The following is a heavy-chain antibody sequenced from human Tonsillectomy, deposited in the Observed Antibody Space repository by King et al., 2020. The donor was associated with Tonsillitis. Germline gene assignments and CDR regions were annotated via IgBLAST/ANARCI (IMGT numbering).Heavy chain of an antibody. CDR2: ISAYNGNT. CDR3: SRVPFYGSGSWLGWFDP. D-gene: IGHD3-10*01. J-gene: IGHJ5*02. Sequence: VQSGAEVKKPGASVKVSCKASGSTFTSYGISWVRQAPGQGLEWMGWISAYNGNTNYAQKLQGRVTMTTDTSTSTAYMELRSLRSDDTAVYYCSRVPFYGSGSWLGWFDPWGQGTLVTVSS. V-gene: IGHV1-18*01. CDR1: GSTFTSYG.